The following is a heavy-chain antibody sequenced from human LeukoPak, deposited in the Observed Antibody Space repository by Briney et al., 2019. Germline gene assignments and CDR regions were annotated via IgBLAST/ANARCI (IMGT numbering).Heavy chain of an antibody. Sequence: PGGSLRLSCAASGFTFSSYAMSWVRQAPGKGLEWVSAISGSGGNTYYADSVKGRFTVSRDQSKNTLYLQMNSLRADDTAVYYCAKGGAYSSSPLDYWGQGTLVTVSS. CDR3: AKGGAYSSSPLDY. V-gene: IGHV3-23*01. CDR1: GFTFSSYA. D-gene: IGHD6-6*01. J-gene: IGHJ4*02. CDR2: ISGSGGNT.